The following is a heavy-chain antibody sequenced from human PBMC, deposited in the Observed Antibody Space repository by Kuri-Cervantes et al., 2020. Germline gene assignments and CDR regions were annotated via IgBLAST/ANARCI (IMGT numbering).Heavy chain of an antibody. D-gene: IGHD3-16*01. Sequence: LSLTCAASGFTFSSYGMHWVRQAPGKGLEWVAVISYDGSNKYYADSVKGRFTISRDNSKNTLYLQMNSLKTKDTAVYYCTSVWGYGGIYYMDVWGKGTTVTV. CDR2: ISYDGSNK. J-gene: IGHJ6*03. CDR3: TSVWGYGGIYYMDV. CDR1: GFTFSSYG. V-gene: IGHV3-30*03.